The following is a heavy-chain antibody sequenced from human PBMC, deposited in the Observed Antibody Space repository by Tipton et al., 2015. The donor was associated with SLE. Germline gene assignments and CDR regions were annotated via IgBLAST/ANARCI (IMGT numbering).Heavy chain of an antibody. D-gene: IGHD4-11*01. Sequence: SLRLSCAASGFTFSSYWMSWVRQAPGKGLEWVANIKQDGSEKYYVDSVKGRFTISRDNAKNSLYLQMNSRRAEDTAVYYCARHPANRVTNQFYFDYWGQGTLVTVSS. V-gene: IGHV3-7*01. CDR1: GFTFSSYW. J-gene: IGHJ4*02. CDR3: ARHPANRVTNQFYFDY. CDR2: IKQDGSEK.